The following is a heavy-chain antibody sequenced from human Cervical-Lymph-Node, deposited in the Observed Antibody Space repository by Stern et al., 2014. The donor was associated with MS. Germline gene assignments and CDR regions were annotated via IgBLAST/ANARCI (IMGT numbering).Heavy chain of an antibody. CDR3: ARERWTGYYTVNWFDP. J-gene: IGHJ5*02. D-gene: IGHD3/OR15-3a*01. CDR1: GFIFTDYY. CDR2: INPSSGGT. Sequence: QDQLVQSGAEVKNPGASVKVSCKASGFIFTDYYIYWVRQAPGQGLEWMGWINPSSGGTRYAQKFQGWVTMTRDTSINTVYLEVSGLKSDDTALYYCARERWTGYYTVNWFDPWGQGTLVTVSS. V-gene: IGHV1-2*04.